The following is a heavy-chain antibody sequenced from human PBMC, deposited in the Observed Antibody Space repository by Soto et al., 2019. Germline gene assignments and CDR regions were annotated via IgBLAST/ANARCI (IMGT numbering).Heavy chain of an antibody. J-gene: IGHJ4*02. V-gene: IGHV4-30-2*01. CDR2: IYHSGST. Sequence: QLQLQESGSGLVKPSQTLSLTCAFSGGSISSGGYSWCWIRQPPGKGLGWIGSIYHSGSTYYNPSLKSRVTISVDRSKSQCSLKLSSVTAADTDVYYCAAGASFGVVPLDYWGQGTLVTVSS. CDR3: AAGASFGVVPLDY. CDR1: GGSISSGGYS. D-gene: IGHD3-3*01.